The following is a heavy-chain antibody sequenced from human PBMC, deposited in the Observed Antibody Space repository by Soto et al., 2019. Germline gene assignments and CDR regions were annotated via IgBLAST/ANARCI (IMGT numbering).Heavy chain of an antibody. CDR1: GCSIISSSYC. D-gene: IGHD5-12*01. CDR2: IYYSGIT. J-gene: IGHJ4*02. Sequence: SETXSLTCTFSGCSIISSSYCWCWIRQPPGKGLEWIGSIYYSGITYYNPSLKSRVTISLDTSKNQFSLKLSSVTAADTAVYYCERGEYSGYEFDYWGQGTLVTVSS. V-gene: IGHV4-39*01. CDR3: ERGEYSGYEFDY.